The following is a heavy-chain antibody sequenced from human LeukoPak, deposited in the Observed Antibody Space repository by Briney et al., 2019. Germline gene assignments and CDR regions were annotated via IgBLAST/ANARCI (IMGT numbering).Heavy chain of an antibody. J-gene: IGHJ6*03. CDR2: MNPNSGNT. CDR1: GGTFSSYA. D-gene: IGHD3-3*01. Sequence: SSVKVSCKASGGTFSSYAINWVRQATGQGLEWMGWMNPNSGNTGYAQKFQGRVTITRNTSISTAYMGLSSLRSEDTAVYYCARAHARITIFGVVTLDYYMDVWGKGTTVTVSS. CDR3: ARAHARITIFGVVTLDYYMDV. V-gene: IGHV1-8*03.